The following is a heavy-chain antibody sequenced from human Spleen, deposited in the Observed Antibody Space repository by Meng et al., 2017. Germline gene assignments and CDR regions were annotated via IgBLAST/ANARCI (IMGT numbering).Heavy chain of an antibody. CDR1: GYTFTTYT. J-gene: IGHJ4*02. Sequence: QVQLVQSASELKKPGAPVKVSCKASGYTFTTYTMHWVRQAPGQGLEWLGLINTNTGNPTYAPGFTGRFVFSLDTSISTAYLQISGLRAEDTAMYYCARTKEYYDSSFDLWGQGTLVTVSS. CDR2: INTNTGNP. D-gene: IGHD3-22*01. CDR3: ARTKEYYDSSFDL. V-gene: IGHV7-4-1*02.